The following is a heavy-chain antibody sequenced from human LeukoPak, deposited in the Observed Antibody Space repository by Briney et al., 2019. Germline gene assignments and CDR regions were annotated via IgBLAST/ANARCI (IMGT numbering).Heavy chain of an antibody. Sequence: SETLSLTCTVSGGSISNYYWTWIRQPAGRGLEWIGRMSASGSSNYSPSFKSRVTMSVDTSKSQFSLRLNSVTAADTAVYYCARIYYYDSSGYYWFDPWGQGTLVTVSS. CDR3: ARIYYYDSSGYYWFDP. V-gene: IGHV4-4*07. J-gene: IGHJ5*02. D-gene: IGHD3-22*01. CDR2: MSASGSS. CDR1: GGSISNYY.